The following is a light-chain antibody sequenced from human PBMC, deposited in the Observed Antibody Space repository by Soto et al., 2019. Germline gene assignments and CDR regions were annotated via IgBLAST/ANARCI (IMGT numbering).Light chain of an antibody. CDR2: ASS. J-gene: IGKJ3*01. CDR3: QQYNTSPFA. Sequence: DIVMTQSPSSLSASAGDRVTISCRASQGISSSLAWYQQKPGQVPELLIYASSTMHTGVPARFSGSRSGTDFTLTISSLQPEDVATYYCQQYNTSPFAFGPGTKVDIK. V-gene: IGKV1-27*01. CDR1: QGISSS.